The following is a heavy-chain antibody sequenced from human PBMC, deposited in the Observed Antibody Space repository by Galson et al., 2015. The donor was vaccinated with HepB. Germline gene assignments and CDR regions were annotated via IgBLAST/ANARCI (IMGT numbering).Heavy chain of an antibody. CDR1: GFTFSDYY. J-gene: IGHJ6*03. CDR2: ISSSGSTI. CDR3: AREARFLEWDPHAYMDV. V-gene: IGHV3-11*01. D-gene: IGHD3-3*01. Sequence: SLRLSCAASGFTFSDYYMSWIRQAPGKGLEWVSYISSSGSTIYYADSVKGRFTISRDNAKNSLYLQMNSLRAEDTAVYYCAREARFLEWDPHAYMDVWGKGTTVTVSS.